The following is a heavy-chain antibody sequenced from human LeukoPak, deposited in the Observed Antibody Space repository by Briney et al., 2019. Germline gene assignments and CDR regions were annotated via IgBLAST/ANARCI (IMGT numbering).Heavy chain of an antibody. CDR3: ARAHGDMSYTIDY. D-gene: IGHD1-26*01. Sequence: ASVKVSCKASGYTFTGYYMHWVRQAPGQGLEWMGWINPNSGGTHYVQKFQGRVTMTRDTSISTAYMELSRLRSDDTAVYYCARAHGDMSYTIDYWGQGTLVTVSS. V-gene: IGHV1-2*02. CDR2: INPNSGGT. J-gene: IGHJ4*02. CDR1: GYTFTGYY.